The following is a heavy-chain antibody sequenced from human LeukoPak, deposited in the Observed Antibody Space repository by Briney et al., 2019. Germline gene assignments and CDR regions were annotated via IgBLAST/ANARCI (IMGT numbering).Heavy chain of an antibody. CDR1: AFSDKSNY. V-gene: IGHV3-53*01. D-gene: IGHD2-15*01. Sequence: SGGSLRLSCVASAFSDKSNYMSWVRQAPGKGLEWVSVSYSGGSTYYEDSVKGRFTISRDNSKNTLYLQMNSLRAEDTAVYYCARAQYCSGGSCIADYWGQGTLVTVSS. J-gene: IGHJ4*02. CDR3: ARAQYCSGGSCIADY. CDR2: SYSGGST.